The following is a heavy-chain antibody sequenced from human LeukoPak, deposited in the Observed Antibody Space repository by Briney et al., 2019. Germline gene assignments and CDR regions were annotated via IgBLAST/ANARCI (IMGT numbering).Heavy chain of an antibody. D-gene: IGHD6-13*01. Sequence: SETLSLTCTVSGGSISSYYWNWIRQSARQGQGWIGRIYSSGSTNDNPSLKRRVTMSVDTSKNQFSLKLSSVTAADTAVYDCASCVTAAGTGWFDPWGQGTLVTVSP. J-gene: IGHJ5*02. CDR1: GGSISSYY. CDR3: ASCVTAAGTGWFDP. V-gene: IGHV4-4*07. CDR2: IYSSGST.